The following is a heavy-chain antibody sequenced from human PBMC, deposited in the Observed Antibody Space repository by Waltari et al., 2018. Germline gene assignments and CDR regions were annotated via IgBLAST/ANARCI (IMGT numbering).Heavy chain of an antibody. CDR2: ISSSSSYI. D-gene: IGHD4-17*01. Sequence: EVQLVESGGGLVKPGGSLRLSCAASGFTFTRDSMNWVRQAPGKGLEWVSSISSSSSYIYYADSVKGRFTISRDNAKNSLYLQMNSLRAEDTAVYYCARDLYGDYGLGAFDIWGQGTMVTVSS. V-gene: IGHV3-21*01. J-gene: IGHJ3*02. CDR1: GFTFTRDS. CDR3: ARDLYGDYGLGAFDI.